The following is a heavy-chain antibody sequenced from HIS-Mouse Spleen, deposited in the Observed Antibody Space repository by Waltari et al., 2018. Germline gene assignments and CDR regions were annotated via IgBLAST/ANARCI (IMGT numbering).Heavy chain of an antibody. Sequence: QLQLQESGPGLVKPSETLSLPCTVSVGSISRSSYYWGWIRQPPGKGLEWIGSIYYSGSTYYNPSLKSRVTISVDTSKNQFSLKLSSVTAADTAVYYCAREIPYSSSWYDWYFDLWGRGTLVTVSS. CDR1: VGSISRSSYY. CDR2: IYYSGST. J-gene: IGHJ2*01. V-gene: IGHV4-39*07. D-gene: IGHD6-13*01. CDR3: AREIPYSSSWYDWYFDL.